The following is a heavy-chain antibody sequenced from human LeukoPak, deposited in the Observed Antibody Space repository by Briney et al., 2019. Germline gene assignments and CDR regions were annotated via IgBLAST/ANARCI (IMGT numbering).Heavy chain of an antibody. V-gene: IGHV1-18*01. J-gene: IGHJ4*02. CDR2: ISVYNGNT. Sequence: ASVKVSCKASGYIFTSYGISWVRQAPGQGLEWMGWISVYNGNTNYPQRLQGRVTMTRDKSTSTVYMDLSSLRSEDTAVYYCARDMEHYYDSSGYYPRGSLDYWGQGTLVTVSS. CDR3: ARDMEHYYDSSGYYPRGSLDY. D-gene: IGHD3-22*01. CDR1: GYIFTSYG.